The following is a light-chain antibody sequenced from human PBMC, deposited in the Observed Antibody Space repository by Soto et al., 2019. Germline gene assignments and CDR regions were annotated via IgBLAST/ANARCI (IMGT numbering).Light chain of an antibody. CDR2: DAS. Sequence: DIHMTQSPSTLSASVGDRVTISCRASQNIFTYLAWYQQKPGKAPKLLIFDASTLHSGVPPRFSGSGSGTEFTLTMSSLQPDAFATYYCQHYTLYSASFGPRTTV. CDR1: QNIFTY. V-gene: IGKV1-5*01. J-gene: IGKJ1*01. CDR3: QHYTLYSAS.